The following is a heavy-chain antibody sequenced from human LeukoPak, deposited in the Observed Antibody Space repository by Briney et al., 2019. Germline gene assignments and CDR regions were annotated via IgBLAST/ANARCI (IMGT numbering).Heavy chain of an antibody. Sequence: GGSLRLSCAASGFTFSSYSMDWVRQAPGKGLEWVSSIGFGSSYIYYTDSVRGRFTISRDDAKNSLFLQMNSLRAEDTAVYYCARITLQGPYGMDVWGQGTTVTVSS. CDR3: ARITLQGPYGMDV. D-gene: IGHD3-16*01. V-gene: IGHV3-21*01. CDR2: IGFGSSYI. J-gene: IGHJ6*02. CDR1: GFTFSSYS.